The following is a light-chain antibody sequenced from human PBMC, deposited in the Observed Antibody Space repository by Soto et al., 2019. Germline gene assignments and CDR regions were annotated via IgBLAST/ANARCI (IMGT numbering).Light chain of an antibody. Sequence: DIPMTQSPSTLSASVGDRATITCRASQSISSWLAWYQQKPGKAPKLLTYDASSLESGVPSRFSGSGSGTEFTLTISSLQPDDFATYDCQQYNSYYTFGQGTKLEIK. CDR2: DAS. CDR1: QSISSW. J-gene: IGKJ2*01. V-gene: IGKV1-5*01. CDR3: QQYNSYYT.